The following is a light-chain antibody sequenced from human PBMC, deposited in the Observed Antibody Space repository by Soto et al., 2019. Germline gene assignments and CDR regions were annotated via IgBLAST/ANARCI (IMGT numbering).Light chain of an antibody. Sequence: DIQMTQSPYTLSGSVGDRVTMTCRASETISTFLNWYQHKPGKAHKLLISAASRLQSGVPPRFSGSGSGTDFTLTINSLRPEDFASYYCQQSYSASPITFGPGTRLEIK. CDR1: ETISTF. V-gene: IGKV1-39*01. CDR2: AAS. CDR3: QQSYSASPIT. J-gene: IGKJ5*01.